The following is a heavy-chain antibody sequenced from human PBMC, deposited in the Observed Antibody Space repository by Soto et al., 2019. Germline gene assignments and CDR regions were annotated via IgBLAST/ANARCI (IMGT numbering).Heavy chain of an antibody. CDR1: GYTFTSYG. CDR2: ISAYNDNT. V-gene: IGHV1-18*01. J-gene: IGHJ6*02. CDR3: AKGRSYYYYYGVDV. Sequence: GASVKVSCKASGYTFTSYGISWVRQAPGQGLEWMGWISAYNDNTNYAQKLQGRVTMTTDTSTSTAYMELRSLRAEDTALYYCAKGRSYYYYYGVDVWGQGTTVTVSS.